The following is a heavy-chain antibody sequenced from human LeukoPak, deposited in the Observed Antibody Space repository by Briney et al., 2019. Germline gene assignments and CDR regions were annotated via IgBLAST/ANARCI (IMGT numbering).Heavy chain of an antibody. J-gene: IGHJ4*02. D-gene: IGHD2-2*02. Sequence: PSETLSLTCAVYGGSFSGYYWSWIRQPPGKGLEWIGEINHSGSTNYNPSLKSRVTISVDTSKNQFSLKLSSVTAADTAVYYCARRVVPAAIFFRCGGYFDYWGQGTLVTVSS. V-gene: IGHV4-34*01. CDR2: INHSGST. CDR1: GGSFSGYY. CDR3: ARRVVPAAIFFRCGGYFDY.